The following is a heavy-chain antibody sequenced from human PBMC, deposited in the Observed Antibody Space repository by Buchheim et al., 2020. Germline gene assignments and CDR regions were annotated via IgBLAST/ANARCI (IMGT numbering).Heavy chain of an antibody. CDR2: INPNSGGT. J-gene: IGHJ4*02. CDR3: AGDEGSEVGFFDY. CDR1: GYTFTNYD. D-gene: IGHD3-10*01. Sequence: QVQLVQSGAEVKKPGASVKVSCKTSGYTFTNYDINWVRQAPGQGLEWMGWINPNSGGTNYAQKFQGWVTMTRDTSISTAYMELSRLRSDDTAVYYCAGDEGSEVGFFDYWGQGTL. V-gene: IGHV1-2*04.